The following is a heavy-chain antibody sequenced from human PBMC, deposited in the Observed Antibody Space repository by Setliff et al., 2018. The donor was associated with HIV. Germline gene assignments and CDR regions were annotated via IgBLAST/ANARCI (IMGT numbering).Heavy chain of an antibody. CDR1: GFTFSNYW. J-gene: IGHJ1*01. Sequence: GGSLRLSCAASGFTFSNYWMNWVRRAPGKGLEWVANIKQDGSDKYYADSVRGRFTISRDNAKNALFLQMSSLTVEDTAVYYCARPLYGGNSDVGGFWGQGTLVTVSS. CDR3: ARPLYGGNSDVGGF. D-gene: IGHD4-17*01. CDR2: IKQDGSDK. V-gene: IGHV3-7*01.